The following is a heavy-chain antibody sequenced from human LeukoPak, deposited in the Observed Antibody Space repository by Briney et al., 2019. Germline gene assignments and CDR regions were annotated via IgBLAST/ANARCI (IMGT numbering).Heavy chain of an antibody. CDR3: ARYSWIQLWFDP. CDR1: GYSFTSYW. Sequence: GESLKISCKGSGYSFTSYWISWVRRMPGKGLEWMGRIDPSDSYTNYSPSFQGHVTISADKSISTAYLQWSSLKASDTAMYYCARYSWIQLWFDPWGQGTLVTVSS. V-gene: IGHV5-10-1*01. J-gene: IGHJ5*02. CDR2: IDPSDSYT. D-gene: IGHD5-18*01.